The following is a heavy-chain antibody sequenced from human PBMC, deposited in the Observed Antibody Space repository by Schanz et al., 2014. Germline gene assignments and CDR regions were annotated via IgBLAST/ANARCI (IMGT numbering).Heavy chain of an antibody. CDR2: MNPNSGNT. CDR3: ARLGTGMAVAGSVIDSYYYYMDV. D-gene: IGHD6-19*01. Sequence: QVQLVQSGAEVKKPGASVKVSCKASGYTFSDYYIHWVRQAPGQGLEWMGWMNPNSGNTGYAQKFQGRVTMTRNTSISTAYMELSSLRSEDTAVYYCARLGTGMAVAGSVIDSYYYYMDVWGEGTTXTVSS. CDR1: GYTFSDYY. J-gene: IGHJ6*03. V-gene: IGHV1-8*02.